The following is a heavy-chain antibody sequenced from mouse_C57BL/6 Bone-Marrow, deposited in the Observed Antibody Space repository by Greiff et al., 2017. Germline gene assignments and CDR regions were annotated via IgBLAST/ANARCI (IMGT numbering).Heavy chain of an antibody. V-gene: IGHV1-81*01. CDR1: GYTFTSYG. CDR2: IYPRSGNT. J-gene: IGHJ4*01. CDR3: ARNGYYTHYYAMDY. Sequence: VKLMESGAELARPGASVKLSCKASGYTFTSYGISWVKQRTGQGLEWIGEIYPRSGNTYYNEKFKGKATLTADKSSRTAYMELRSLTSEDSAVYFCARNGYYTHYYAMDYWGQGTSVTVSS. D-gene: IGHD2-3*01.